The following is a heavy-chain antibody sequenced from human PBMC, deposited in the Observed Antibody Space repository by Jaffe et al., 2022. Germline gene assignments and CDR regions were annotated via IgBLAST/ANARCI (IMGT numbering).Heavy chain of an antibody. CDR3: ARVDTAMVIDY. V-gene: IGHV4-38-2*01. CDR1: GYSISSGYY. Sequence: QVQLQESGPGLVKPSETLSLTCAVSGYSISSGYYWGWIRQPPGKGLEWIGSIYHSGSTYYNPSLKSRVTISVDTSKNQFSLKLSSVTAADTAVYYCARVDTAMVIDYWGQGTLVTVSS. J-gene: IGHJ4*02. D-gene: IGHD5-18*01. CDR2: IYHSGST.